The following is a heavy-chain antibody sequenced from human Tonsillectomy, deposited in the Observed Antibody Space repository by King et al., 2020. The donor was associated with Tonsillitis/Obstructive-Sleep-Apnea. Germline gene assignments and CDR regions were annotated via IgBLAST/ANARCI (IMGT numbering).Heavy chain of an antibody. CDR3: ARDDEGQWLKHDY. CDR1: GFTFRSYE. J-gene: IGHJ4*02. CDR2: ISSRCSTI. V-gene: IGHV3-48*03. Sequence: DVQLVESGGGWVQPGGSLRLSCAASGFTFRSYEMNGVRQAPGKGLEWVSYISSRCSTIYFADSVKGRFTISRDNAKNSLYLQMNSLRAEDTAVYYCARDDEGQWLKHDYWGQGTLVTVSS. D-gene: IGHD6-19*01.